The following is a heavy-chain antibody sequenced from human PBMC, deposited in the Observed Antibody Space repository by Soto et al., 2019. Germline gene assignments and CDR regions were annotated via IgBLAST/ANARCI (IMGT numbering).Heavy chain of an antibody. CDR2: INHSGST. CDR1: GGSFSGYY. Sequence: SETLSLTCAVYGGSFSGYYCSWIRQPPGKGLEWIGEINHSGSTNYNPSLKSRVTISVDTSKNQFSLKLSSVTAADTAVYYCASIAVADYLGQRTLVTVSS. CDR3: ASIAVADY. V-gene: IGHV4-34*01. D-gene: IGHD6-19*01. J-gene: IGHJ4*02.